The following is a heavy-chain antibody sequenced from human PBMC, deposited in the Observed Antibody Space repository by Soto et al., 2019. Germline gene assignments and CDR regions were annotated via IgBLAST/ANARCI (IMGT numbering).Heavy chain of an antibody. CDR1: GYTFTSYG. V-gene: IGHV1-18*04. J-gene: IGHJ5*02. CDR3: ARGPRYCSTTTCFSGVTWFDP. D-gene: IGHD2-2*01. Sequence: ASVKVSCKASGYTFTSYGISWVRQAPGQGLEWMGWISSHNGNTNYAQKVQDRVTLTTDTSTSTTYMELRSLRSDDTAVYYCARGPRYCSTTTCFSGVTWFDPWGQGTLVTVYS. CDR2: ISSHNGNT.